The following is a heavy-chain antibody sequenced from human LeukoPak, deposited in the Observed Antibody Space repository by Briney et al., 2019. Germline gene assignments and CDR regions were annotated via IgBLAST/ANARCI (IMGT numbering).Heavy chain of an antibody. CDR3: ARVSGGSHYSFNYFDY. Sequence: SVKVSCKASGGTFSSYAISWVRQAPGQGLEWMGGIIPIFGTANYAQKFQGRVTITADESTSTAYMELSSLRSEDTAVYYCARVSGGSHYSFNYFDYWGQGTLVTVSS. D-gene: IGHD1-26*01. J-gene: IGHJ4*02. CDR2: IIPIFGTA. V-gene: IGHV1-69*13. CDR1: GGTFSSYA.